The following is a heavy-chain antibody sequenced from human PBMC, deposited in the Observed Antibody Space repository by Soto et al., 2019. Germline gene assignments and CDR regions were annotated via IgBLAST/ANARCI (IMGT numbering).Heavy chain of an antibody. CDR3: ARDRDCSGGSCQSRGALDY. V-gene: IGHV3-33*01. CDR1: GFTFSSYG. J-gene: IGHJ4*02. D-gene: IGHD2-15*01. CDR2: IWYDGSNK. Sequence: GGSLRLSCAASGFTFSSYGMHWVRQAPGKGLEWVAVIWYDGSNKYYADSVKGRFTISRDNSKNTLYLQMNSLRAEDTAVYYCARDRDCSGGSCQSRGALDYWGQGTLVTVS.